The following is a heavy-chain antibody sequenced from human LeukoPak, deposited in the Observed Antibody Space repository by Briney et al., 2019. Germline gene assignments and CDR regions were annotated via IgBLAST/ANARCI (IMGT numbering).Heavy chain of an antibody. D-gene: IGHD2-2*02. J-gene: IGHJ5*02. CDR3: AAGEGIYSSTSCYTVWFDP. CDR1: GFTFISYA. CDR2: ISGSGGST. V-gene: IGHV3-23*01. Sequence: TGGSLRLSCAASGFTFISYAMSWVRQAPGKGLEWVSAISGSGGSTYYADSVKGRFTISRDNSKNTLNLQMNSLRAEDTAVYYCAAGEGIYSSTSCYTVWFDPWGQGTLVTVSS.